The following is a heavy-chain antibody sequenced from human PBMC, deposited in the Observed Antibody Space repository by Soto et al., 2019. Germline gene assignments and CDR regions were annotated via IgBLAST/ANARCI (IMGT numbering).Heavy chain of an antibody. CDR2: MYYSGST. Sequence: QLQLQESGPGLVKPSETLSLTCTVSGGSISSSTNYWAWIRQPPGKGLEWIGNMYYSGSTYYDPSLKSRVTLSLDTSKNQFSLKLSSVTAADTAVYYWATITLAGTPYYNMGVWGNGTPVTVSS. V-gene: IGHV4-39*01. D-gene: IGHD6-19*01. CDR3: ATITLAGTPYYNMGV. CDR1: GGSISSSTNY. J-gene: IGHJ6*03.